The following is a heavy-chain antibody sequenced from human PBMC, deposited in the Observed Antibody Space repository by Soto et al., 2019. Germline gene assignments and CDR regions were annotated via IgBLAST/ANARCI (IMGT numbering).Heavy chain of an antibody. V-gene: IGHV1-69*02. D-gene: IGHD3-22*01. CDR1: GGTFSSYT. J-gene: IGHJ4*02. Sequence: QVQLVQSVAEGKKPGSSVKVSCTASGGTFSSYTISWVRQAPGQGLEWMGRIIPILGIANYAQKFQGRVTITADKSTSTAYMELSSLRSEDTSVYYCARGLHYDSISLDDYWGQGTLVTVSS. CDR3: ARGLHYDSISLDDY. CDR2: IIPILGIA.